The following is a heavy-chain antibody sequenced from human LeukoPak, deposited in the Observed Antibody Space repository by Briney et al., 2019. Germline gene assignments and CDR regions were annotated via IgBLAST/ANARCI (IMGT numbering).Heavy chain of an antibody. Sequence: GGSLRLSCATSGFXFSSFTMNWVRQAPGKGLEWASAISDGSRDTHYAGSVKGRFTISRDDSQNIVYLQMDSLRAEDTALYYCSFFGRDYCSSTSCYGWGQGTLVTVSS. CDR3: SFFGRDYCSSTSCYG. J-gene: IGHJ4*02. D-gene: IGHD2-2*01. CDR2: ISDGSRDT. V-gene: IGHV3-23*01. CDR1: GFXFSSFT.